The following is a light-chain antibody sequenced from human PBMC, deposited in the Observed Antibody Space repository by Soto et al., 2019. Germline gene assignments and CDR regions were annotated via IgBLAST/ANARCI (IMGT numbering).Light chain of an antibody. CDR2: AAS. J-gene: IGKJ1*01. V-gene: IGKV1-9*01. CDR3: QQLKSYPQT. CDR1: QGISSY. Sequence: DIQLTQSPSFLSASVGDRVTITCRASQGISSYLAWYQQKPGKAPKLLMYAASNLQSGVPSRFSGSGSGTEFPLTISSLQPEDFATYYCQQLKSYPQTFGQGTKVEIQ.